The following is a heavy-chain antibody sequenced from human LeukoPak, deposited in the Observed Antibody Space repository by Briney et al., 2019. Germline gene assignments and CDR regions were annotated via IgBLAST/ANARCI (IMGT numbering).Heavy chain of an antibody. Sequence: GGSLRLSCAASGFIFSDHFLDWVRQAPGKGLEWVGRSKNKANSYDTEYAASVEGRFTVSRDDSRNSLYLQMNSLRAEDTALYYCAKSSSYSGYKGDFDYWGQGTLVTVSS. CDR1: GFIFSDHF. J-gene: IGHJ4*02. D-gene: IGHD5-12*01. CDR2: SKNKANSYDT. V-gene: IGHV3-72*01. CDR3: AKSSSYSGYKGDFDY.